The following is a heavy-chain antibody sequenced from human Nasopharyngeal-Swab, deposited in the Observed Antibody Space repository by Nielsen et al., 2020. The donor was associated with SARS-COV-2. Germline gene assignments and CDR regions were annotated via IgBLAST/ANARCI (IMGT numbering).Heavy chain of an antibody. CDR1: GFTFSSYA. CDR3: AKGSSGWSYYYYGTDV. Sequence: GESLKISCAASGFTFSSYAMSWVRQAPGKGLEWVSAISGSGGSTYYADSVKGRFTISRDNSKNTLYLQMNSLRAEDTAVYYCAKGSSGWSYYYYGTDVWGQGTTVTVSS. CDR2: ISGSGGST. D-gene: IGHD6-19*01. J-gene: IGHJ6*02. V-gene: IGHV3-23*01.